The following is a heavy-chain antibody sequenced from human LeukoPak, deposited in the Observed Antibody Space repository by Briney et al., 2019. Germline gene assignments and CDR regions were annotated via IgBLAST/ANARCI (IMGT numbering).Heavy chain of an antibody. CDR1: GASINSRNW. V-gene: IGHV4-4*02. J-gene: IGHJ4*02. CDR3: AREELGGERGIDY. D-gene: IGHD3-10*01. CDR2: IYQSGTT. Sequence: SETLSLTCTVSGASINSRNWWTWVRQTPEKGLEWIGEIYQSGTTNYNPSLKSRVRMSIDESRNQFSLKLSSVTAADTAVYYCAREELGGERGIDYWGQGTLVTVSS.